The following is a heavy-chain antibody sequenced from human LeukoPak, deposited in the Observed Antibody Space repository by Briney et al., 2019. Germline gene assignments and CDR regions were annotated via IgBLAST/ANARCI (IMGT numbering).Heavy chain of an antibody. Sequence: GGSLRLSCEASGFTFSSHWMHWVRQVPGKGLVWVARIRGDENEIDYADSVKGRFTISRDNAKNTLYLQMNSLRVEDTAVYFCARGHVPGSTRHWDFWGQGTLVPVSS. V-gene: IGHV3-74*01. CDR3: ARGHVPGSTRHWDF. CDR2: IRGDENEI. D-gene: IGHD3-10*01. J-gene: IGHJ4*02. CDR1: GFTFSSHW.